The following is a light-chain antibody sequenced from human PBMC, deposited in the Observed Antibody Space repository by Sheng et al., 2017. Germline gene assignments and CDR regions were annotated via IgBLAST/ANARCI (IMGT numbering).Light chain of an antibody. Sequence: EIVMTQSPATLSVSPGERATLSCRASQSVSSNLAWYQQKPGQAPRLLIYDASNRATGIPARFSGSGSGTDFTLTISSLQSEDFAVYYCQQYNNWPPYTFGQGTKLEIK. V-gene: IGKV3D-15*01. J-gene: IGKJ2*01. CDR2: DAS. CDR3: QQYNNWPPYT. CDR1: QSVSSN.